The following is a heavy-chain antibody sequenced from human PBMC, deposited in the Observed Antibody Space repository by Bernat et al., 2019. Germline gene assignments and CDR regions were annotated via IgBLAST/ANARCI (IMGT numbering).Heavy chain of an antibody. Sequence: EVQLVESGGGLVQPGGSLRLSCAASGFTVSSKYMSWVRQAPGKGLERVSRVYSGGSTYYADSVKGRFTISSDNSKNTLYLPMNSLRAEDTAVYYCARLWSSSLLGYSIGYYSFAVWGQGTMVTVSS. CDR2: VYSGGST. V-gene: IGHV3-66*01. D-gene: IGHD6-19*01. CDR3: ARLWSSSLLGYSIGYYSFAV. CDR1: GFTVSSKY. J-gene: IGHJ3*01.